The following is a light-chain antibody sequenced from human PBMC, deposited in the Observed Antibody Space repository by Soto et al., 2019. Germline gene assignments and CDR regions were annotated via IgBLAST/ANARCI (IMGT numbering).Light chain of an antibody. J-gene: IGLJ1*01. V-gene: IGLV2-14*03. CDR1: SRDVGSYDY. CDR3: CSYADGSIYF. CDR2: YVD. Sequence: QSALTQPASVSGSPGQSITISCTGTSRDVGSYDYVSWYLQYPSKAPQLLIYYVDHRPSGVSSRFSGSKSGNTASLTISGRRAEDEGDYYCCSYADGSIYFFGTGTKLTVL.